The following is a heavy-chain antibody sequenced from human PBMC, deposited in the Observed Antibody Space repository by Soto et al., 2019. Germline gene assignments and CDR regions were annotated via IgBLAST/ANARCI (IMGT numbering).Heavy chain of an antibody. Sequence: QVELVQSGAEVKWPGASVKVSCRPSGYKFTDNYIHWVRQAPGQEPEWMGGINPKGGDAIYARKFQGWVTMTRDSATTTFYLEFKRLKYGDTAVYYCARDAGRPGRDNYFDLWGRGTPVKVS. V-gene: IGHV1-2*04. D-gene: IGHD1-1*01. CDR1: GYKFTDNY. CDR2: INPKGGDA. J-gene: IGHJ2*01. CDR3: ARDAGRPGRDNYFDL.